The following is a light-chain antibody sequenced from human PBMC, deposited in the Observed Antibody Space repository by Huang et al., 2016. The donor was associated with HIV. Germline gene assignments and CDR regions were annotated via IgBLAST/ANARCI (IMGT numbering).Light chain of an antibody. CDR3: QQYNNWLYT. J-gene: IGKJ2*01. CDR2: GAS. CDR1: QSVGSK. Sequence: DTVMTQTPATLSVSPGARATLSCRASQSVGSKLAWFQQKPGQAPRLLIHGASTRATGIPARFSGSGSGTEFTLTISSLQSEDFAVYYCQQYNNWLYTFGQGTKLEIK. V-gene: IGKV3-15*01.